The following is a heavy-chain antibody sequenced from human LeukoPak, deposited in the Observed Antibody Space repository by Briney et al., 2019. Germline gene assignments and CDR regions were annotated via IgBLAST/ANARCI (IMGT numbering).Heavy chain of an antibody. V-gene: IGHV3-33*01. CDR1: GLTFIGSYD. D-gene: IGHD6-13*01. CDR3: AGYNGMDV. J-gene: IGHJ6*02. Sequence: GRSLRLSCAASGLTFIGSYDMHWVRQAPGKGLEWVAVIWYDGCKKYYADSVKGRFTISRDNSKKTLYLQMNSLRAEDTAVYYCAGYNGMDVWGQGTTVTVSS. CDR2: IWYDGCKK.